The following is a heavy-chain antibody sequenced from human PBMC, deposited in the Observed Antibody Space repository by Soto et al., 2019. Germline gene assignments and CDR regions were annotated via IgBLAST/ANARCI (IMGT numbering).Heavy chain of an antibody. V-gene: IGHV4-4*07. D-gene: IGHD2-8*02. CDR1: GASITGSSY. J-gene: IGHJ4*02. CDR2: FSLSGTT. Sequence: SETLSLTCTVSGASITGSSYWSWIRQPTGKGLEWIGRFSLSGTTSYNPSLRSRVTMSADVSKNQFSLRLTSVTAADTALYYCARGMTPPGAPAWYYFDSWGQGTLVTVSS. CDR3: ARGMTPPGAPAWYYFDS.